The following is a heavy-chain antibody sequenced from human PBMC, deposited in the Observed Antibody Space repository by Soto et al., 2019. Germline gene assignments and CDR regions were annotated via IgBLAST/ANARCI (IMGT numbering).Heavy chain of an antibody. Sequence: ASVKVSCKASGYTFTNFGISWVRQAPGQGLEWMGWISAYNGNTNYAQNFQGRVTITRDTSASTAYMELSSLRSEDTTVYYCARGDLYGSFDYWGQGTLVTVSS. CDR3: ARGDLYGSFDY. J-gene: IGHJ4*02. D-gene: IGHD3-10*01. V-gene: IGHV1-18*01. CDR1: GYTFTNFG. CDR2: ISAYNGNT.